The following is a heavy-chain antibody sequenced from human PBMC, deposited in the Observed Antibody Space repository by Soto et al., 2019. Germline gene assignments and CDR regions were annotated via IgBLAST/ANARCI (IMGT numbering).Heavy chain of an antibody. V-gene: IGHV4-31*02. Sequence: SETLSLTCTVSGGSISSGGYYWSWIRQHPGKGLEWIGYIYYSGSTYYNPSLKSRVTISVDTSKNQFSLKLSSVTAADTAVYYCARGRDYYDFWSGYYPPRYYYYGMDVWGQGTTVTVSS. CDR3: ARGRDYYDFWSGYYPPRYYYYGMDV. CDR2: IYYSGST. J-gene: IGHJ6*02. D-gene: IGHD3-3*01. CDR1: GGSISSGGYY.